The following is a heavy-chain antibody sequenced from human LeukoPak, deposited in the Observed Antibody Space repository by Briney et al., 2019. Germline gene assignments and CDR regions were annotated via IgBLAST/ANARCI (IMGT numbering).Heavy chain of an antibody. J-gene: IGHJ4*02. CDR2: ISASDGST. Sequence: PGGSLRLSCAASGFTFSSYAMSWVRQAPGKGLEWVSAISASDGSTYCADSVKGRFTISRDNSKNTLYLQMNSLRAEDTALYYCGKDRGYSSGLFDYWGQGTLVTVSS. V-gene: IGHV3-23*01. CDR3: GKDRGYSSGLFDY. CDR1: GFTFSSYA. D-gene: IGHD6-19*01.